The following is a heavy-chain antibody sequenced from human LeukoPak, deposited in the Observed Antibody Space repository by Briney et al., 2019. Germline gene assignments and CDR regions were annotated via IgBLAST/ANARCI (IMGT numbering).Heavy chain of an antibody. CDR1: GFTFGDYA. V-gene: IGHV3-49*05. D-gene: IGHD3-22*01. CDR2: IRSKAYGGTT. CDR3: TTDDYYDSSGYHTLGDY. J-gene: IGHJ4*02. Sequence: KSGRSLRLSCTASGFTFGDYAMSWFRQAPGKGLEWVGFIRSKAYGGTTEYAASVKGRFTISRDDSKSIAYLQMNSLKTEDTAVYYCTTDDYYDSSGYHTLGDYWGQGTLVTVSS.